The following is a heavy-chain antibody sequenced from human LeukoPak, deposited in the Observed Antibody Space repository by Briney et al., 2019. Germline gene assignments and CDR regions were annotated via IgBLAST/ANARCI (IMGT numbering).Heavy chain of an antibody. CDR1: GGSISSSSYY. Sequence: SETLSLTCTVSGGSISSSSYYWGWFRQPPGKGLEWIGSIYYSGSTYYNPSLKGRVTISVDTSKNQFSLKLSSVTAADTAVYYCARHSRSRDRGTYFDYWGQGTLVTVSS. CDR2: IYYSGST. D-gene: IGHD3/OR15-3a*01. CDR3: ARHSRSRDRGTYFDY. V-gene: IGHV4-39*01. J-gene: IGHJ4*02.